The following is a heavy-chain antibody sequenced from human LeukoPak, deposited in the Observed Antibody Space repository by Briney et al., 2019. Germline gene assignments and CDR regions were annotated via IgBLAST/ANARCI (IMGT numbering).Heavy chain of an antibody. V-gene: IGHV4-59*08. Sequence: SETLSLTCTVSGGSISSYYWSWIRQPPGKGLEWIGYIYYSGSTNYNPSLKSRVTISVDTSKNQFSLKLSSVTAADTAVYYCARTYYYGSGSYYRNPNYYYYGMDVWGQGTTVTVSS. CDR2: IYYSGST. CDR1: GGSISSYY. CDR3: ARTYYYGSGSYYRNPNYYYYGMDV. D-gene: IGHD3-10*01. J-gene: IGHJ6*02.